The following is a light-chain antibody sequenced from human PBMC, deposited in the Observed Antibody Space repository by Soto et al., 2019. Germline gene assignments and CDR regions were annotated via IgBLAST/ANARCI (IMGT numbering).Light chain of an antibody. CDR2: EVS. CDR1: SSDVGGYNY. V-gene: IGLV2-14*01. J-gene: IGLJ2*01. Sequence: QAVLTKPASVSGSPGQSITISCTGTSSDVGGYNYVSWYQQHPDKAPKLMIYEVSSRPSGVSNRFSGSKSGNTASLTISGLQAEDEADYYCSSYISSSTLVLFGGRTKLTVL. CDR3: SSYISSSTLVL.